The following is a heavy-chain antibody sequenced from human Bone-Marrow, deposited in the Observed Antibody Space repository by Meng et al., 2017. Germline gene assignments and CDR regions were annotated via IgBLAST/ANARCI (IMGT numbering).Heavy chain of an antibody. D-gene: IGHD6-13*01. CDR2: ISSSSSYI. CDR1: GFIFSIYS. J-gene: IGHJ3*02. CDR3: ARDSNQGHRSSWYSGTYDALDI. Sequence: GGSLRLSCAASGFIFSIYSMNWVRQAPGKGLEWVSSISSSSSYIYYADSVKGRFTISRDNAKNSLYLQMNRLIAEDTAVYYCARDSNQGHRSSWYSGTYDALDIWGQGTMVTVSS. V-gene: IGHV3-21*01.